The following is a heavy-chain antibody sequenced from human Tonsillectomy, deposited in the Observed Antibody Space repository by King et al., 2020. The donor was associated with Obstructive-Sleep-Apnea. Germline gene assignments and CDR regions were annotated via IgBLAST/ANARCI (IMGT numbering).Heavy chain of an antibody. Sequence: VQLVESGGGLVQPGGSLRLSCAASGFTFSSYWMHWDRQSPGKGLLWVSRISSDGSVTTYADFVKGRFTVSRDDAKNTLYLQMNSLRADDTAVYYCVRAVAGFGDYWGQGTLVTVSS. CDR2: ISSDGSVT. D-gene: IGHD6-19*01. CDR3: VRAVAGFGDY. J-gene: IGHJ4*02. V-gene: IGHV3-74*01. CDR1: GFTFSSYW.